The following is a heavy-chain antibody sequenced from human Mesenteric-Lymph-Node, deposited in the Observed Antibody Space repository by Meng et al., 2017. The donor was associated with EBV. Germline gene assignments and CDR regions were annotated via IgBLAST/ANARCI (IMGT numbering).Heavy chain of an antibody. J-gene: IGHJ4*02. CDR1: GFTFSRYW. CDR2: TNENGAIT. Sequence: EVQLVESGGALVQPGGSVRLSCAASGFTFSRYWMHWVRQAPGKGLEWVSRTNENGAITTYADSVKGRFTISRDNAKNTLYLQMNSLGAEDTAVYYCSRDLAGSDDYWGRGTLVTVSS. D-gene: IGHD1-14*01. CDR3: SRDLAGSDDY. V-gene: IGHV3-74*03.